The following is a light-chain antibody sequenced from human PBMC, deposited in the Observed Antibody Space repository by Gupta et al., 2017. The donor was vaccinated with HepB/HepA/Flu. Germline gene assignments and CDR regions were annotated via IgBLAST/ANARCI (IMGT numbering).Light chain of an antibody. CDR1: KSVSSN. V-gene: IGKV3-15*01. CDR3: QQYNNWPLT. CDR2: GAS. J-gene: IGKJ1*01. Sequence: EIVMTPSPATLSVSPGPRATLSCRASKSVSSNLDWFQQKPGQAPRLLIYGASTRATGIPARFSGSGSGTEFTLTISSLQSEDFAVYYCQQYNNWPLTFGQGTKVEIK.